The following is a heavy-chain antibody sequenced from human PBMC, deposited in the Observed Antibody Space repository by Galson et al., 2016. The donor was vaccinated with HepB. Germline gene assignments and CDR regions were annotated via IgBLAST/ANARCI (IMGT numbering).Heavy chain of an antibody. CDR3: ARGRGYAPDWFDP. CDR1: GGSISGYY. V-gene: IGHV4-59*01. Sequence: SETLSLTCTVSGGSISGYYWTWIRQSPGKGLEWIGYISSCGSTDYDPSLESRVTLLIDMSKDQFSLRLGSLTAADTAFYYCARGRGYAPDWFDPWGQGTLVTVSS. J-gene: IGHJ5*02. D-gene: IGHD1-26*01. CDR2: ISSCGST.